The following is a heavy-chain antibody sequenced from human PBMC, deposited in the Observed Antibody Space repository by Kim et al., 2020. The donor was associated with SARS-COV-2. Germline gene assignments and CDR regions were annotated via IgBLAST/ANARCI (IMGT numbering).Heavy chain of an antibody. CDR3: AKDTAMVTAGFDY. V-gene: IGHV4-39*07. Sequence: YHPSLKSRVTISVDTSKNQFSLKLSYVTAADTAVYYCAKDTAMVTAGFDYWGQGTLVTVSS. D-gene: IGHD5-18*01. J-gene: IGHJ4*02.